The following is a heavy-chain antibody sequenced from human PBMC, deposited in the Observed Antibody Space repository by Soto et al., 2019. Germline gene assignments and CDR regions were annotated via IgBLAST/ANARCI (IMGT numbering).Heavy chain of an antibody. CDR3: ARDYTAVLRYFDWSNLADYYYYYIDV. V-gene: IGHV3-21*01. CDR2: ISSSSSYI. J-gene: IGHJ6*03. D-gene: IGHD3-9*01. Sequence: GGSLRLSCAASGFTFSSYSMNWVRQAPGKGLEWVSSISSSSSYIYYADSVKGRFTISRDNAKNSLYLQMNSLRAEDTAVYYCARDYTAVLRYFDWSNLADYYYYYIDVWAKGNTVTVSS. CDR1: GFTFSSYS.